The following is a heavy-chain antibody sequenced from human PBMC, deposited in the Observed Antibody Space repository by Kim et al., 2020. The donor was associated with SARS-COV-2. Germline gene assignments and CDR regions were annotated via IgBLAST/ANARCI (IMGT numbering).Heavy chain of an antibody. V-gene: IGHV3-23*01. D-gene: IGHD2-15*01. CDR3: AKGIEYCKRVCCYFFFEY. Sequence: GGSLRLSCAASGFTFGTYPMNWVRQAPGKGLEWVAIITGGAGNTYYADSVKGRFTISRDNSKNTLFLQMNSLRAEDTAQYYCAKGIEYCKRVCCYFFFEYWRQGPLVAVS. CDR2: ITGGAGNT. J-gene: IGHJ4*02. CDR1: GFTFGTYP.